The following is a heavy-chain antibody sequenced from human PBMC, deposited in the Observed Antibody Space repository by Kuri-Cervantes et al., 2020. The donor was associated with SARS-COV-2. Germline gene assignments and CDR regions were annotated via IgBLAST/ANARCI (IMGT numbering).Heavy chain of an antibody. CDR3: ASSRGYSGYDLYYYYYMDV. Sequence: ETLSLTCAVFGGSFSGYYWSWIRQAPGKGLEWVANIKQDGSEKYYVDSVKGRFTISRDNAKNSLYLQMNSLRAEDTAVYYCASSRGYSGYDLYYYYYMDVWGKGPTVTVSS. CDR2: IKQDGSEK. J-gene: IGHJ6*03. CDR1: GGSFSGYY. D-gene: IGHD5-12*01. V-gene: IGHV3-7*01.